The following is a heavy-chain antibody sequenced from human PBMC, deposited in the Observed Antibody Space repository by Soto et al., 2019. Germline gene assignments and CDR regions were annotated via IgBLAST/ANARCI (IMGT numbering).Heavy chain of an antibody. CDR1: GYSFTSYW. D-gene: IGHD3-10*01. J-gene: IGHJ6*01. CDR2: IYPGDSDT. V-gene: IGHV5-51*01. Sequence: AGESLKISCKGSGYSFTSYWIGWVRQMPGKGLEWMGIIYPGDSDTRYSPSFQGQVTISADKSISTAYLQWSSLKASDTAMYYCARVMKYGSGSYQHYYSYGMDFWGQGTMVTVSS. CDR3: ARVMKYGSGSYQHYYSYGMDF.